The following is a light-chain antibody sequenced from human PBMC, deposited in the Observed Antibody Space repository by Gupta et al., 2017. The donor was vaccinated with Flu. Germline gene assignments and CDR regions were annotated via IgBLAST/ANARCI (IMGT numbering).Light chain of an antibody. CDR2: SFD. CDR3: AVWDDSLNGGV. J-gene: IGLJ3*02. Sequence: QSVLTQPPSASGTPGQRVTISCSGSNSNIGRNTVNWYLHLPGTAPKLLIYSFDQRPSGVPDRLSGSKSGTSASLAISELQSEDEGDYYCAVWDDSLNGGVFGGGTKLTVL. V-gene: IGLV1-44*01. CDR1: NSNIGRNT.